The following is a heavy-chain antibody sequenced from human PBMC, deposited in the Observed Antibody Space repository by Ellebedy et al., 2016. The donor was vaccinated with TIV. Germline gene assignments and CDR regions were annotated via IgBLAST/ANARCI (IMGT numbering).Heavy chain of an antibody. J-gene: IGHJ4*02. CDR3: VKGSWRRDGYNSHF. CDR1: GFPFSTFA. CDR2: ITSSGGTT. V-gene: IGHV3-64D*08. Sequence: GESLKISCSASGFPFSTFAMHSGRQAPGKGLQFVSAITSSGGTTYYADSVKGRCTISRDNSKNTVYLQISSLRAEDTAVYYCVKGSWRRDGYNSHFWGQGTPVIVSS. D-gene: IGHD5-24*01.